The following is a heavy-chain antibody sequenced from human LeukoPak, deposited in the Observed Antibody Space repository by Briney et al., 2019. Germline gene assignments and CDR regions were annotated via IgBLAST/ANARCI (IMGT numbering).Heavy chain of an antibody. CDR1: GYMFTTYG. Sequence: AAVKVSCKTSGYMFTTYGITWVRQAPGPGLQWMGWISAPSGNTKYAESFQGRVTLTTDTSTSTAYLELGSLTSDDTAVYYCARDLSSGGWTLEFDYWGQGTQVTVAS. J-gene: IGHJ4*02. CDR2: ISAPSGNT. V-gene: IGHV1-18*04. CDR3: ARDLSSGGWTLEFDY. D-gene: IGHD6-25*01.